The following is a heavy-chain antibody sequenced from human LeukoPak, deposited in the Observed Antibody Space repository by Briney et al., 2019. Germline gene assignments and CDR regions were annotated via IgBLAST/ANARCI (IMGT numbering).Heavy chain of an antibody. D-gene: IGHD7-27*01. CDR2: INPSGGST. Sequence: ASVKVSCKASGYTFTSYDINWVRQAPGQGLEWMGIINPSGGSTSYAQMFQGRVTMTRDMSTSTVYMELSSLRSEDTAVYYCASQSSAGEWFDPWGQGTLVTVSS. V-gene: IGHV1-46*01. J-gene: IGHJ5*02. CDR1: GYTFTSYD. CDR3: ASQSSAGEWFDP.